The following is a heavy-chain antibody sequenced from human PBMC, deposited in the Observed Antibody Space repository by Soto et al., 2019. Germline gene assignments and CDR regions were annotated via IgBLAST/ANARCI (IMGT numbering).Heavy chain of an antibody. CDR2: ISRDGRGE. CDR3: ANEENQNYDVDH. J-gene: IGHJ1*01. Sequence: QVQLVESGGDVVQPRGSLRLSCVGSGFNFANFGIQWIRQAPGKGLEWVAIISRDGRGEAFADSVKGRFAISKDNSKNTVYLQMTGLRSDDTAVYYCANEENQNYDVDHWGQGTLVTVST. CDR1: GFNFANFG. V-gene: IGHV3-30*18. D-gene: IGHD3-3*01.